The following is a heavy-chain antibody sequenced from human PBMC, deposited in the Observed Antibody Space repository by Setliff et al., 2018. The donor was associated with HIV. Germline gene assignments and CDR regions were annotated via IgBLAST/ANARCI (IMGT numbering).Heavy chain of an antibody. CDR2: IFHTGSA. V-gene: IGHV4-59*08. CDR3: ARQVSIPGVAVTPLDY. J-gene: IGHJ4*02. Sequence: PSETLSLTCTVSGASMRDYYWTWIRQYPGKGLEWIGHIFHTGSATYNPALRSRLTMSIDTSSGQFSLRLTSVTAADAAVYYCARQVSIPGVAVTPLDYWGQGSLVTVSS. CDR1: GASMRDYY. D-gene: IGHD3-3*01.